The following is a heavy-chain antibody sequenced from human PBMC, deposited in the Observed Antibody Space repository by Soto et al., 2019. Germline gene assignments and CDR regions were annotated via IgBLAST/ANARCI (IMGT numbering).Heavy chain of an antibody. CDR3: ARGRQYYYDSSGYYYFDY. CDR1: GGSISSGGYS. D-gene: IGHD3-22*01. Sequence: PSETLSLTCAVSGGSISSGGYSWSWIRQPPGKGLEWIGYIYHSGSTYYNPSLKSRVTISVDRSKNQFSLKLSSVTAADTAVYYCARGRQYYYDSSGYYYFDYWGQGTLVTV. J-gene: IGHJ4*02. V-gene: IGHV4-30-2*01. CDR2: IYHSGST.